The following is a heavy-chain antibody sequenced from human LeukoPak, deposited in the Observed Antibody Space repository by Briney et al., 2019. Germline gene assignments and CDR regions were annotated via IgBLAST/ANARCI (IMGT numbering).Heavy chain of an antibody. Sequence: GASVKVSCKASGYTFTSYAMHWVRQAPGQRLEWMGWINAGNGNTKYSQKFQGRVTMTRNTSISTAYMELSSLRSEDTAVYYCARGPLYYDFWSGYYSSYYGMDVWGQGTTVTVSS. D-gene: IGHD3-3*01. CDR2: INAGNGNT. J-gene: IGHJ6*02. CDR1: GYTFTSYA. CDR3: ARGPLYYDFWSGYYSSYYGMDV. V-gene: IGHV1-3*01.